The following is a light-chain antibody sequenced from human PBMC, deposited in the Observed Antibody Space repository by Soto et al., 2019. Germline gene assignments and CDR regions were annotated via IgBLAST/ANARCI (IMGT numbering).Light chain of an antibody. J-gene: IGKJ2*01. CDR3: QQSYSAPPYT. CDR2: AAF. CDR1: ETIITY. V-gene: IGKV1-39*01. Sequence: DIQMTQSPSSLSASVGDRVTITCRASETIITYLNWYQQKPGTAPKLLIYAAFNLKRGVPSRFSGSGSGTDFTLTINSLQPEDVAIYYCQQSYSAPPYTFGQGTKVEIK.